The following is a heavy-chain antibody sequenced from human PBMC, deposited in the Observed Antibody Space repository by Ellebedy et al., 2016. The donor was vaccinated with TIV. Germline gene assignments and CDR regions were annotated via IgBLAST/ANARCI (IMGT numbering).Heavy chain of an antibody. J-gene: IGHJ4*02. CDR2: ISSDGSTT. CDR3: ARGEDIVATMDY. Sequence: GESLKISCAASGFTFSKYWMHWVRQAPGKGLVWVSRISSDGSTTSFPDAVEGRFTISRDNAKNTVYLQMNSLRAEDTAVYYCARGEDIVATMDYWGQGTLVTVSS. CDR1: GFTFSKYW. D-gene: IGHD5-12*01. V-gene: IGHV3-74*01.